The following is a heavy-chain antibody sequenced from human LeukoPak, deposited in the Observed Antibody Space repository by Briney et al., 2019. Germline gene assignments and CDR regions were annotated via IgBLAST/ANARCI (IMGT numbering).Heavy chain of an antibody. CDR2: INHSGST. V-gene: IGHV4-34*01. Sequence: ASETLSLTCAVYGGSFSGYYWSWLRQPPEKGLEWVGEINHSGSTNFNPSLKSRVTILVTMSKGQFSLELRSVTAADKAVSYCERGSAWGSDFAWFDPWGQGTLVTVSS. CDR1: GGSFSGYY. D-gene: IGHD3-16*01. J-gene: IGHJ5*02. CDR3: ERGSAWGSDFAWFDP.